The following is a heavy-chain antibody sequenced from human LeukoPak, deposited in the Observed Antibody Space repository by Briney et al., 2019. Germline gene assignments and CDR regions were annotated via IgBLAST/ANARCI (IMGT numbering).Heavy chain of an antibody. CDR1: GFTFSSYA. D-gene: IGHD3-10*01. Sequence: GGSLRLSCAASGFTFSSYAMSWVRQAPGKGLERVSAISGSGGSTYYADSVKGRFTISRDNSKNTLYLQMNSLRAEDTAVYYCAKDAYYYGSGSPDYYYYGMDVWGQGTTVTVSS. CDR3: AKDAYYYGSGSPDYYYYGMDV. V-gene: IGHV3-23*01. J-gene: IGHJ6*02. CDR2: ISGSGGST.